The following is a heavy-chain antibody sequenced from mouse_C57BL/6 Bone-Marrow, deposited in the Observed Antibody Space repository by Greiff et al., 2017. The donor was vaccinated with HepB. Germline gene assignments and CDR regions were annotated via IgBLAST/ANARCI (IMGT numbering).Heavy chain of an antibody. Sequence: VKLQESGAELARPGASVKLSCKASGYTFTSYGISWVKQRTGQGLEWIGEIYPRSGNTYYNEKFKGKATLTADKSSSTAYMELRSLTSEDSAVYFCASPLSYYYGSSYRYFDYWGQGTTLTVSS. CDR1: GYTFTSYG. V-gene: IGHV1-81*01. D-gene: IGHD1-1*01. CDR3: ASPLSYYYGSSYRYFDY. CDR2: IYPRSGNT. J-gene: IGHJ2*01.